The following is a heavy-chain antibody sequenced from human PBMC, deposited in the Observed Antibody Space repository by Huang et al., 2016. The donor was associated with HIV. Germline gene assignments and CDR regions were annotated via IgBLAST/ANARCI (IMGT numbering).Heavy chain of an antibody. J-gene: IGHJ2*01. CDR2: IKDREKT. CDR1: GGSLSNYY. Sequence: QVYLQESGPGLVKPSETLSLICTVSGGSLSNYYWTWIQQPPGKGLQWIGSIKDREKTTSSPSLKSRVSMSVDTSKKQVSLRLTSVTAADTALYFCTRAHQDWYFDLWGGGTLVTVSS. CDR3: TRAHQDWYFDL. V-gene: IGHV4-59*01.